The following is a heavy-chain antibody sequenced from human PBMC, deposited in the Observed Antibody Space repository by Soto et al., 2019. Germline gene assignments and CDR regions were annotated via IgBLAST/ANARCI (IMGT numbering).Heavy chain of an antibody. CDR2: IYHSGST. D-gene: IGHD6-13*01. Sequence: SETLSLTCAVSGGSISSSNWWSWVRQPPGKGLEWIGEIYHSGSTNYNPSLKSRVTISVDKSKNQFSLKLSSVTAADTAVYYRARMDRIAAGYYYYYGMDVWGQGTTVTVSS. V-gene: IGHV4-4*02. CDR1: GGSISSSNW. J-gene: IGHJ6*02. CDR3: ARMDRIAAGYYYYYGMDV.